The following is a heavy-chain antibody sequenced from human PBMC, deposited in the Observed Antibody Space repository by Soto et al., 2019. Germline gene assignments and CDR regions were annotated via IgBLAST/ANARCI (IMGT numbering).Heavy chain of an antibody. D-gene: IGHD3-3*01. V-gene: IGHV4-34*01. Sequence: SETLSLTCAVYGGSFSGYYWSWIRQPPGKGLEWIGEINHSGSTNYNPSLKSRVTISVDTSKNQFSLKLSSVTAADTAVYYCARGSGVFGGSYYYYHYGMDVWGQGTTVTVSS. CDR3: ARGSGVFGGSYYYYHYGMDV. CDR1: GGSFSGYY. J-gene: IGHJ6*02. CDR2: INHSGST.